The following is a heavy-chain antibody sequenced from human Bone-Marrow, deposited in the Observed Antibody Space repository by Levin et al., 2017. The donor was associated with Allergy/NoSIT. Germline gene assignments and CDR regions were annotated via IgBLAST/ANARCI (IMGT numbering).Heavy chain of an antibody. CDR3: AREVATTPMDYYGMDG. Sequence: GGSLRLSCAASGFTFSSYWMSWVRQAPGKGLEWVANIKQDGSEKYYVDSVKGRFTISRDNAKNSLYLQMNSLRAEDTAVYYCAREVATTPMDYYGMDGWGQGTTVTVSS. CDR2: IKQDGSEK. V-gene: IGHV3-7*01. J-gene: IGHJ6*02. D-gene: IGHD5-12*01. CDR1: GFTFSSYW.